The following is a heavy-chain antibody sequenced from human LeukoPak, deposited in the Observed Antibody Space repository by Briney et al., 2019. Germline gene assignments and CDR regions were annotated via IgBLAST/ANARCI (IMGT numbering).Heavy chain of an antibody. CDR1: GYTFTGYY. Sequence: ASVKVSCKASGYTFTGYYMHWVRRAPGQGLEWMGWINPNSGGTNYAQKFQGRVTMTRDTSISTAYMELSRLRSDDTAVYFCARSAEHCNNGVCFTDYYMDVWGKGTTVTVSS. CDR2: INPNSGGT. V-gene: IGHV1-2*02. CDR3: ARSAEHCNNGVCFTDYYMDV. D-gene: IGHD2-8*01. J-gene: IGHJ6*03.